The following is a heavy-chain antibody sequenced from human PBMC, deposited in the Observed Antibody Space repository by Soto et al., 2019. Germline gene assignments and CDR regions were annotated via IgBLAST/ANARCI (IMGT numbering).Heavy chain of an antibody. CDR1: GYTFTSYG. Sequence: QVQLVQSGAEVKKPGASVKVSCKASGYTFTSYGISWVRQAPGQGLEWMGWISAYNGNTNYAQKLQGRVTMTTDTSTSTAYMELRSLRSDDTAVYYCARDIDAMYYDILTGYSPTFHYYFDYWGQGTLVTVSS. V-gene: IGHV1-18*01. D-gene: IGHD3-9*01. CDR3: ARDIDAMYYDILTGYSPTFHYYFDY. CDR2: ISAYNGNT. J-gene: IGHJ4*02.